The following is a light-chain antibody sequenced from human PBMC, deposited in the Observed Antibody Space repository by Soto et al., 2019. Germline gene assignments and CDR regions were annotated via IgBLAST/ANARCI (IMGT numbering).Light chain of an antibody. CDR3: YQYWNSSHT. V-gene: IGKV3-20*01. CDR1: QTISRDD. Sequence: EIVLTQSPGTLSLSPGETATLSCRASQTISRDDLAWYQQKPGQAPRLLVSATSRRATGIPDRFYGYGSGTDFTLTISSLEAEGFGVYYCYQYWNSSHTFGPGTRVDIK. CDR2: ATS. J-gene: IGKJ3*01.